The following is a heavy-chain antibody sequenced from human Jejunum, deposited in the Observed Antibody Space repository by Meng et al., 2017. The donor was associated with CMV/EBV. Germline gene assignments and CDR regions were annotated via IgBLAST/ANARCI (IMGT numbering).Heavy chain of an antibody. V-gene: IGHV3-21*06. D-gene: IGHD3-9*01. CDR1: SFG. CDR3: ARRSCTTMFCESRDAFDV. J-gene: IGHJ3*01. CDR2: ISPTSVYR. Sequence: SFGMNWVRRAAGKGLEWVSSISPTSVYRYYADSLQGRFTISRDNANNSVYLQLNSLRAEDTAVYYCARRSCTTMFCESRDAFDVWGQGTMVTVSS.